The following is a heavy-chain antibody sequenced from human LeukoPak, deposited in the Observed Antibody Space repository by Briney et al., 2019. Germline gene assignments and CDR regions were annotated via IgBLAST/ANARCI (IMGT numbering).Heavy chain of an antibody. CDR1: GFTFSSYT. CDR3: ARAAHTTYVLGRYYYYAMDV. V-gene: IGHV3-30-3*01. CDR2: ISYAGSNN. D-gene: IGHD3-10*01. Sequence: GGSLRLSCAASGFTFSSYTMDWVRQAPGKGLEWVARISYAGSNNYYADSVKGRFTISSDNPKNSLYLQMDSLRAEDTAVYYCARAAHTTYVLGRYYYYAMDVWGQGTTVTVSS. J-gene: IGHJ6*02.